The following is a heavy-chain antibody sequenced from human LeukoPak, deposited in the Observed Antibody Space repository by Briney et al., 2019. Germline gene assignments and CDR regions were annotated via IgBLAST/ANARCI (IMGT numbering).Heavy chain of an antibody. D-gene: IGHD2-2*02. J-gene: IGHJ5*02. CDR1: GGSFSGYY. CDR3: ARVLFADKPYCSSTSCYTGGWFDP. CDR2: INHSGST. V-gene: IGHV4-34*01. Sequence: PSETLSLTCAVYGGSFSGYYWSWIRQPPGKGLEWIGEINHSGSTNYNPSLKSRVTISVDTSKNQFSLKLSSVTAADTAVYYCARVLFADKPYCSSTSCYTGGWFDPWGQGTLVTVSS.